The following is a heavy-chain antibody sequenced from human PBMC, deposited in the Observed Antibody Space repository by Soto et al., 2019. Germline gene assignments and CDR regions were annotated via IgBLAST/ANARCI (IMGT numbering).Heavy chain of an antibody. CDR1: GGSISSGDYY. Sequence: PSETLSLTCTVSGGSISSGDYYWSWIRQPPGKGLEWIGYIYYSGSTYYNPSLKSRVTISVDTSKNQFSLKLSSVTAADTAVYYCARYLLTGTSLNYYYGMDVWGQGTTVTVSS. D-gene: IGHD3-9*01. CDR2: IYYSGST. J-gene: IGHJ6*02. V-gene: IGHV4-30-4*01. CDR3: ARYLLTGTSLNYYYGMDV.